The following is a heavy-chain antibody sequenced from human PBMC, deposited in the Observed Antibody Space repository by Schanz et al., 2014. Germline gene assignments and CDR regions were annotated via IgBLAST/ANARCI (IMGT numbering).Heavy chain of an antibody. Sequence: EVQLVESGGGLVKPGGSLRLSCAASGFTFSSYSMNWVRQAPGKGLEWVSSISRSSSSIYYADSVKGRFTISRDNAKNSLYLQMHSLRAEDTAVYYCAREIPAGGHFDYWGQGTLVSVSS. D-gene: IGHD2-15*01. J-gene: IGHJ4*02. CDR1: GFTFSSYS. V-gene: IGHV3-21*01. CDR3: AREIPAGGHFDY. CDR2: ISRSSSSI.